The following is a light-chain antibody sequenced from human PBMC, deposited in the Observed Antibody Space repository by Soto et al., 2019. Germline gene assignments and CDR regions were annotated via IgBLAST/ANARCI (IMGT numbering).Light chain of an antibody. CDR2: AAS. J-gene: IGKJ1*01. V-gene: IGKV1-27*01. CDR1: QDISNF. Sequence: DIQMTQSPSSLSASVGDRVTITCRASQDISNFLAWYQQKPGKVPRLLIGAASTLQSGVPSRFSASGSGTDFTLTISRLEPEDFAVYYCQQYGSSGTFGQGTKVEIK. CDR3: QQYGSSGT.